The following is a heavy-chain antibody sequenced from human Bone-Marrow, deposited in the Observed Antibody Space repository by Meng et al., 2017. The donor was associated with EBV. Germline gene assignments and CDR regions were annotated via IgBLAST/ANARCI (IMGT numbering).Heavy chain of an antibody. Sequence: QVQLVQSGAEVKKPGSSVKFSGKASAGTFRSYAISWVRQAPGQGLEWMGGIIPIFGTANYAQKFQGRVTITADKSTSTAYMELSSLRSEDTAVYYCARANLKNIVVVPAAINSVDYWGQGTLFTVSS. CDR3: ARANLKNIVVVPAAINSVDY. CDR2: IIPIFGTA. J-gene: IGHJ4*02. D-gene: IGHD2-2*02. CDR1: AGTFRSYA. V-gene: IGHV1-69*06.